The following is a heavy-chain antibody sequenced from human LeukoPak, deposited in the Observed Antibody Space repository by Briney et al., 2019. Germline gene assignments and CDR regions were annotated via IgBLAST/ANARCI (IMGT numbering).Heavy chain of an antibody. CDR3: AKGYYYGSGSYYPPFDP. CDR2: ISYDGSNK. V-gene: IGHV3-30*18. J-gene: IGHJ5*02. Sequence: PGGSLRLSCAASGFTFSSYGMRWVRQAPGKGLEWVAVISYDGSNKYYADSVKGRFTISRDNSKNKLYLQMNSLRAEDTAVYYCAKGYYYGSGSYYPPFDPWGQGTLVTVSS. CDR1: GFTFSSYG. D-gene: IGHD3-10*01.